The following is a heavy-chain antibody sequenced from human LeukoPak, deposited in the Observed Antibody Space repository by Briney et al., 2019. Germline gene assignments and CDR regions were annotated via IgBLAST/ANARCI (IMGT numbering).Heavy chain of an antibody. CDR2: INSDGSTT. Sequence: GGSLRLSCAASGFTFSSNWMYWVRHAPGKGLVWVSRINSDGSTTSYVDSVKGRFTISRDNAKSTLYLQMNSLRAEDTAVYYCARGGPIDYWGQGTLVTVSS. CDR1: GFTFSSNW. CDR3: ARGGPIDY. V-gene: IGHV3-74*01. J-gene: IGHJ4*02.